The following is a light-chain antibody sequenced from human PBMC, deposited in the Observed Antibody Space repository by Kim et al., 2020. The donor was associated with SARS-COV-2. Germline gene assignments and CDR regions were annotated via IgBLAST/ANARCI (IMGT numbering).Light chain of an antibody. CDR1: SLRSYY. V-gene: IGLV3-19*01. CDR2: GKN. Sequence: ALGQTVRITCQGDSLRSYYASWYQQKPGQAPVLVIYGKNNRPSGIRDRFSGSSSGNTASLTITGAQAEDEADYYCNSRDSSGNHVVFGGGTQLTVL. CDR3: NSRDSSGNHVV. J-gene: IGLJ2*01.